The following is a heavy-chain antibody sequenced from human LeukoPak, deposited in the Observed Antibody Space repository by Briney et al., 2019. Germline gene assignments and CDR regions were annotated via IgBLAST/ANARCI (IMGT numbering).Heavy chain of an antibody. V-gene: IGHV3-23*01. Sequence: GGSLRLSCAASGFTFSSYAMSWVRQAPGKGLEWVSAISGSGGSTSSADSVKGRFTISRDNSKNTLYLQMNSLRAEDTAVYYCAKDGYQDWFDPWGQGTLVTVSS. CDR1: GFTFSSYA. CDR2: ISGSGGST. CDR3: AKDGYQDWFDP. J-gene: IGHJ5*02. D-gene: IGHD5-18*01.